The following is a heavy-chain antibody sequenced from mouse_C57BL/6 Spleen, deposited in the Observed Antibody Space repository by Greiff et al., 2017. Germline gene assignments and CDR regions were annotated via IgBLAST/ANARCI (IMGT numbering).Heavy chain of an antibody. CDR3: ARKEARYYSNFFDY. V-gene: IGHV1-69*01. CDR1: GYTFTSYW. J-gene: IGHJ2*01. D-gene: IGHD2-5*01. CDR2: IDPSDSYT. Sequence: QVQLQQPGAELVMPGASVKLSCKASGYTFTSYWMHWVKQRPGQGLEWIGEIDPSDSYTNYNQKLKGKSTFTVDKSSSTAYMQLSSLTSEDSAVYYCARKEARYYSNFFDYWGQGTTLTVSS.